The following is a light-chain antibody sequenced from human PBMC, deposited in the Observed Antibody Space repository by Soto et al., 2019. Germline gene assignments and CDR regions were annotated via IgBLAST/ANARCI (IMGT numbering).Light chain of an antibody. J-gene: IGKJ1*01. CDR2: AAS. V-gene: IGKV3-15*01. CDR1: QSVSSN. CDR3: QEYNNLPPT. Sequence: EIVMTQSPATLSVSPGERATLSCRASQSVSSNLVWYQQKPGQAPRLLIYAASTRATGIPARFSGSGSGTEFTLTISSLQSEDFAVYYCQEYNNLPPTFGQGTMVDI.